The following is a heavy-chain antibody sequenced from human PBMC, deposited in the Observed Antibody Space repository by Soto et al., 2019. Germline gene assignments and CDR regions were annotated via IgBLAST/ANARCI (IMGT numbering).Heavy chain of an antibody. CDR2: ISYDDGGTK. Sequence: QVQLVESGGGVVQPGRSRRLSCAATGFTFSNYAIHGVRQSPGKGLEWVAVISYDDGGTKYYADSVKGRCTISRDNSKTPLYLQMNSLSAEVTAVYYCAKSIAVAAHYSDGMDVWGQGTTVTVSS. V-gene: IGHV3-30-3*01. CDR3: AKSIAVAAHYSDGMDV. CDR1: GFTFSNYA. J-gene: IGHJ6*02. D-gene: IGHD6-19*01.